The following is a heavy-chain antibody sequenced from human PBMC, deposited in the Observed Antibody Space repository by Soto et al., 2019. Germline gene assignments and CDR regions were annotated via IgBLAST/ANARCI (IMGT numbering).Heavy chain of an antibody. V-gene: IGHV3-15*07. D-gene: IGHD1-1*01. Sequence: GGSLRLSCAASGFTFSNAWMNWVRQAPGKGLEWVGRIKSKTDGGTTDYAAPVKGRFTISRDDSKNTLYLQMNSLKTEDTAVYYCTTESRVQEDYYGMDVWGQGTTVTVSS. CDR2: IKSKTDGGTT. CDR1: GFTFSNAW. J-gene: IGHJ6*02. CDR3: TTESRVQEDYYGMDV.